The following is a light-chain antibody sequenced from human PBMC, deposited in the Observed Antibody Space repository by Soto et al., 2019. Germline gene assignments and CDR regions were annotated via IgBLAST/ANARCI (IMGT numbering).Light chain of an antibody. J-gene: IGKJ4*01. Sequence: RVMIHSPTTLSVSPGERAALSCRASRSVDSHLAWYQQKPGQAPRLLIFGASTRATGIPARFSGSGSGTDFTLTISSLQSEDFVVYCCQQYDNRLLPFGGGTKV. CDR2: GAS. CDR1: RSVDSH. CDR3: QQYDNRLLP. V-gene: IGKV3D-15*01.